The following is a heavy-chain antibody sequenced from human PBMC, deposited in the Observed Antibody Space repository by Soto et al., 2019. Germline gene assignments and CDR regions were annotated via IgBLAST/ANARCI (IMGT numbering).Heavy chain of an antibody. CDR2: ISAYNGKK. D-gene: IGHD2-2*01. V-gene: IGHV1-18*01. Sequence: QVQLVQSGAEVKKPGASVKVSCKASGYTFTSYGISWVRQAPGQGLEWMGWISAYNGKKNYAQKLQGRVTMTTDTSTSTAYMELRSLRSDDTAVYYCARSGYCSSTSCYAARSWFDPWGQGTLVTVSS. CDR3: ARSGYCSSTSCYAARSWFDP. J-gene: IGHJ5*02. CDR1: GYTFTSYG.